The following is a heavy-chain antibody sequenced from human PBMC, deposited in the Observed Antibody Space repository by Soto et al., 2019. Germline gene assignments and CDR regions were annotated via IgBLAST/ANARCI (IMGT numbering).Heavy chain of an antibody. CDR1: GGSFSGYY. J-gene: IGHJ4*02. Sequence: QVQLQQWGAGLLKPSETLSLTCAVYGGSFSGYYWSWIRQPPGKGLGWIGEINHSGSTNYNPSLKSRVTISVDTSKNQFSLKLSSVTAADTAVYYCARERITMVRGVIMPDYWGQGTLVTVSS. CDR3: ARERITMVRGVIMPDY. V-gene: IGHV4-34*01. CDR2: INHSGST. D-gene: IGHD3-10*01.